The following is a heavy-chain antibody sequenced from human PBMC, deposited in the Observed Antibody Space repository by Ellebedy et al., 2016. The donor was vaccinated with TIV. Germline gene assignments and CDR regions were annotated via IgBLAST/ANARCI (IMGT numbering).Heavy chain of an antibody. CDR2: AYYRSRWSS. V-gene: IGHV6-1*01. CDR3: ARDQIGEGGARYYGMDV. J-gene: IGHJ6*02. Sequence: SQTLSLTCAISGDSVSSNYASWNWVRQSPSRGLEWLGRAYYRSRWSSDYAESLRGRITINADTSKNQISLQLNSVTPEDTAVYYCARDQIGEGGARYYGMDVWGQGTAVTVSS. CDR1: GDSVSSNYAS. D-gene: IGHD2-21*01.